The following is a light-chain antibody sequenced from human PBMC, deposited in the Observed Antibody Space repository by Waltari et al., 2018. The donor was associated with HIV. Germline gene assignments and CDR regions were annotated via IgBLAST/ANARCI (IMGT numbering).Light chain of an antibody. Sequence: DIQMTQSPSSLSASVGDRVTITCRASQSISSYLNWYQQIPGKAPKLLIYAASSLQSGVPSRFSGSGSGTDFTLTISSLQPEDFATYYCQQSYRTPLLTFGGGTKVEIK. CDR3: QQSYRTPLLT. CDR2: AAS. J-gene: IGKJ4*01. V-gene: IGKV1-39*01. CDR1: QSISSY.